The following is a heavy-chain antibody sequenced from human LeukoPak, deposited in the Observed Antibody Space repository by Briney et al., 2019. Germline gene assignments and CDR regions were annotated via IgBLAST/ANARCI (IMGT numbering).Heavy chain of an antibody. CDR3: ARGAGATLYYYYYYMDV. V-gene: IGHV1-2*02. J-gene: IGHJ6*03. Sequence: GASVKVSCKASGYTFTGYYMHWVRQAPGQGLEWMGWINPNSGGTNYAQKFQGRVTMTRDTAISTAYMELSRLRSDDTAVYYCARGAGATLYYYYYYMDVWGKGTTATVSS. CDR1: GYTFTGYY. CDR2: INPNSGGT. D-gene: IGHD1-26*01.